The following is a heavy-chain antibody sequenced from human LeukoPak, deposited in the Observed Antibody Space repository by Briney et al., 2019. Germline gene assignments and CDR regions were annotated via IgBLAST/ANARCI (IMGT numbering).Heavy chain of an antibody. Sequence: PGGSLRLSCAASGFTLSSYAMSWVRQAPGKGLEWVSGISASGGTTYYADSVKGRFTISRDNSKNTLYLQMNSLRAEDTAVYYCAKARFSGLPVALDYWGQGTLVTVSS. CDR2: ISASGGTT. J-gene: IGHJ4*02. D-gene: IGHD6-19*01. CDR3: AKARFSGLPVALDY. V-gene: IGHV3-23*01. CDR1: GFTLSSYA.